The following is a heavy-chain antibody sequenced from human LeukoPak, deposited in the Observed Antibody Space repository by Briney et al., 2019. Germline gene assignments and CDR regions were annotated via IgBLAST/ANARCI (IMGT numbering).Heavy chain of an antibody. Sequence: GASVKVSCKASGYTFTGYYMHWVRQAPGQGLEWMGWISAYNGNTNYAQKLQGRVTMTTDTSTSTAYMELRSLRSDDTAVYYCARDGYCSSTSCYGMEYYYYMDVWGKGTTVTVSS. CDR1: GYTFTGYY. CDR2: ISAYNGNT. V-gene: IGHV1-18*04. J-gene: IGHJ6*03. D-gene: IGHD2-2*01. CDR3: ARDGYCSSTSCYGMEYYYYMDV.